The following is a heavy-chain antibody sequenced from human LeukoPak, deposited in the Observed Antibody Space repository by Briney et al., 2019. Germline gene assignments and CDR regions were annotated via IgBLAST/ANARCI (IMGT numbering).Heavy chain of an antibody. CDR3: AKDSFRGVIITSWDY. D-gene: IGHD3-10*01. CDR1: GFTFSSYA. CDR2: ISGSGGST. J-gene: IGHJ4*02. Sequence: GGSLRLSCAASGFTFSSYAMSWVRQAPGKGLVWVSTISGSGGSTYYVDSVKGRFTISRDNSQNTLFLQMNSLRAEDTAVYYCAKDSFRGVIITSWDYWGQGTLVTVSS. V-gene: IGHV3-23*01.